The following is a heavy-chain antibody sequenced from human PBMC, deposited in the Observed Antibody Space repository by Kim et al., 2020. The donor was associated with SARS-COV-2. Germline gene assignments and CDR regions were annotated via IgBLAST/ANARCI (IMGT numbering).Heavy chain of an antibody. CDR3: AREGYYYDSSGYFFDY. D-gene: IGHD3-22*01. Sequence: GGSLRLSCAASGFTFSSYEMNWVRQAPGKGLEWVSYISSSGSTIYYADSVKGRFTISRDNAKNSLYLQMNSLRAEDTAVYYCAREGYYYDSSGYFFDYWGQGTLVTVSS. CDR1: GFTFSSYE. V-gene: IGHV3-48*03. J-gene: IGHJ4*02. CDR2: ISSSGSTI.